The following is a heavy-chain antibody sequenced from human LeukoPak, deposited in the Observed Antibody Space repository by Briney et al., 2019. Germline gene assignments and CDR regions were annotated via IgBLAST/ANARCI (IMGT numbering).Heavy chain of an antibody. CDR3: ARSRTLWGAFDI. J-gene: IGHJ3*02. D-gene: IGHD2-21*01. V-gene: IGHV3-13*05. CDR2: IGTAGDP. Sequence: GGCPRLSCAASGFTFSSHDMHWVRQTTGKGLEWVSGIGTAGDPYYLDSVKGRFTISRENAKNSLYLQMNSLRAGDTAVYYCARSRTLWGAFDIWGQGKIGSVSS. CDR1: GFTFSSHD.